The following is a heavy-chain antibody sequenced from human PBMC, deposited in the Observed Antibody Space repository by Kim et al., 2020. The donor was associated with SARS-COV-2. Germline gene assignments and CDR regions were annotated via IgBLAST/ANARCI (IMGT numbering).Heavy chain of an antibody. CDR3: ARGGDLAVAGTGDWYFDL. J-gene: IGHJ2*01. CDR2: IIPIFGTA. Sequence: SVKVSCKASGGTFSSYAISWVRQAPGQGLEWMGGIIPIFGTANYAQKFQGRVTITADESTSTAYMELSSLRSEDTAVYYCARGGDLAVAGTGDWYFDLWGRGTLVTVSS. D-gene: IGHD6-19*01. CDR1: GGTFSSYA. V-gene: IGHV1-69*13.